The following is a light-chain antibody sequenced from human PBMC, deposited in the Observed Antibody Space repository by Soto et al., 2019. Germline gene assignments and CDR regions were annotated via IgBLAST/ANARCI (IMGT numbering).Light chain of an antibody. J-gene: IGKJ1*01. CDR1: QSVSSIY. Sequence: EVVLTQSPGTLSLSPGERATLSCRASQSVSSIYLAWYQQKPGQAPRLLIYGASSRATGIPDRFSGSGSGTDFTLTISRLEPEDFAVYYCQHYGSSQRTSGQGTKV. CDR3: QHYGSSQRT. V-gene: IGKV3-20*01. CDR2: GAS.